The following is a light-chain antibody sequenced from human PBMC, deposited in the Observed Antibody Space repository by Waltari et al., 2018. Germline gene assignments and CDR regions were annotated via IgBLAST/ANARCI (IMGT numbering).Light chain of an antibody. J-gene: IGLJ2*01. Sequence: QSALTQPASVSGSPGQSITFSCTGTSSDVGSSNPVSWYQQHPGKAPKLMIYEGSKRPSGVSNRFSGSKSGNTASLTISGLRAEDEADYYCCSYAGISTVVFGGGTKLTVL. V-gene: IGLV2-23*01. CDR3: CSYAGISTVV. CDR1: SSDVGSSNP. CDR2: EGS.